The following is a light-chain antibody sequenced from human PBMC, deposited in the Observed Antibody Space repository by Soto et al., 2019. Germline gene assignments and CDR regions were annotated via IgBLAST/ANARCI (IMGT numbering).Light chain of an antibody. Sequence: EIVMTQSPATLSVSPGGRATLSCRASQSISGTLAWYQQKPGQAPRLLIHGASTRATGFPARFSGSGSGTDFTLTIRSLQSEDFAIYSCQQYNNWPWTFGQGTKVEIQ. J-gene: IGKJ1*01. V-gene: IGKV3-15*01. CDR2: GAS. CDR3: QQYNNWPWT. CDR1: QSISGT.